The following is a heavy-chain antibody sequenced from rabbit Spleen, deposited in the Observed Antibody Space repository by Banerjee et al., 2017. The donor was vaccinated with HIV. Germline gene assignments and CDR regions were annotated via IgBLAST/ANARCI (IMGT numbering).Heavy chain of an antibody. Sequence: QSLEESGGDLVKPGASLPLTCTASGFTLSNYYMCWVRQAPGKGLEWISCIAGSSSGFTYSATWAKGRFTCSKTSSTTVTLQMTSLTVADTATYFCARDTGSSFSSYGMDLWGPGTLVTVS. J-gene: IGHJ6*01. V-gene: IGHV1S40*01. CDR2: IAGSSSGFT. CDR3: ARDTGSSFSSYGMDL. D-gene: IGHD8-1*01. CDR1: GFTLSNYY.